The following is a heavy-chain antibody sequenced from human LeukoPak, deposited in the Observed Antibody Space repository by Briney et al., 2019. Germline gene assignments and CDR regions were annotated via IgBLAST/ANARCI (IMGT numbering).Heavy chain of an antibody. CDR3: AREDNIGYCSSTSCRRNWFDP. CDR2: IKQDGSEK. D-gene: IGHD2-2*01. J-gene: IGHJ5*02. Sequence: GGSLRLSCAASGFTFSSYWMSWVRQAPGEGLEWVANIKQDGSEKYYVDSVKGRFTISRDNAKNSLYLPMNSLRAEDTAVYYCAREDNIGYCSSTSCRRNWFDPWGQGTLVTVSS. CDR1: GFTFSSYW. V-gene: IGHV3-7*01.